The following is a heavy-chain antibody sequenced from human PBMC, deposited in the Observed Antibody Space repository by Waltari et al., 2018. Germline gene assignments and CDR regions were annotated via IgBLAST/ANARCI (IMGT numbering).Heavy chain of an antibody. D-gene: IGHD3-16*02. J-gene: IGHJ4*02. CDR2: IIPILGTA. CDR1: GGTFSSYA. CDR3: ARSYMITFGGVIVIGYYFDY. V-gene: IGHV1-69*01. Sequence: VQSGAEVKKPGSSVKVSCKASGGTFSSYAISWVRQAPGQGLEWMGGIIPILGTANYAQKVQGRVSITADESTSTAYMELSSLRSEDTAVYYCARSYMITFGGVIVIGYYFDYWGQGTLVTVSS.